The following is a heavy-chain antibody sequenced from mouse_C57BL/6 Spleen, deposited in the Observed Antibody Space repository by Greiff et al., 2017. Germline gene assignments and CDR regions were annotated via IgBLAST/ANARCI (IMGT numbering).Heavy chain of an antibody. J-gene: IGHJ1*03. D-gene: IGHD1-1*01. CDR1: GYTFTDYY. V-gene: IGHV1-26*01. Sequence: EVQLQQSGPELVKPGASVKISCKASGYTFTDYYMNWVKQSHGKSLEWIGDINPNNGGTSYNQKFKGKATLTVDKSSSTAYMELRSLTSEDSAVYYCAGGSSPYWYFDVWGTGTTVTVSS. CDR3: AGGSSPYWYFDV. CDR2: INPNNGGT.